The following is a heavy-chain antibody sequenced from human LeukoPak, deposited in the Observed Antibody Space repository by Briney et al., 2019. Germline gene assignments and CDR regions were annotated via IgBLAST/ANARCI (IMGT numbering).Heavy chain of an antibody. J-gene: IGHJ4*02. CDR3: ARVLPVASRDY. V-gene: IGHV3-7*01. D-gene: IGHD2-2*01. CDR1: GFTFGTYW. Sequence: GGSLRLSCAAYGFTFGTYWMSWVRQAPGKGLEWVANIKQDGSDKFYVDSVKGRFTISRDNAKNSMYLQMNSLRAEDTAVYYCARVLPVASRDYWGQGTLVTVSS. CDR2: IKQDGSDK.